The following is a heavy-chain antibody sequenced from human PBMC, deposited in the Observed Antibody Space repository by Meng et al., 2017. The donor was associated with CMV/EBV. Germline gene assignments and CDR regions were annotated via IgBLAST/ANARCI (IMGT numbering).Heavy chain of an antibody. J-gene: IGHJ6*04. CDR2: ISYGGINT. CDR3: ARDRGASVVAAARGYFYYGMDV. Sequence: GGSLRLSCAASGFTFTNNAMHWVRQAPGKGLEWVAVISYGGINTYHADPVRGRFTISRDNSKNTVYLQMNSLRADDTAVYYCARDRGASVVAAARGYFYYGMDVWGKGTTVTVSS. V-gene: IGHV3-30-3*01. CDR1: GFTFTNNA. D-gene: IGHD2-15*01.